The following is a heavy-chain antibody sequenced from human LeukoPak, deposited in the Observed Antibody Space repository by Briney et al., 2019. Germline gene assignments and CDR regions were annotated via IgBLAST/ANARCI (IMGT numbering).Heavy chain of an antibody. D-gene: IGHD7-27*01. V-gene: IGHV3-7*01. Sequence: GGSLRLSCAASGFTFSSYWMSWVRQAPGKGLEWVANIKQDGSEKYYVDSVKGRFTISRDNAKNSLYLQMNSLRDEDTAVYYCARALGDYYYYMDVWGKGTTVTVSS. CDR1: GFTFSSYW. CDR2: IKQDGSEK. J-gene: IGHJ6*03. CDR3: ARALGDYYYYMDV.